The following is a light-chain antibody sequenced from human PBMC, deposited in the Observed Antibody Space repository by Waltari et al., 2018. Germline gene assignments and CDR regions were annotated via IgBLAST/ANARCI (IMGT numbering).Light chain of an antibody. CDR2: RNN. J-gene: IGLJ2*01. CDR3: AAWDDSLSGRV. CDR1: SSNIGSNY. V-gene: IGLV1-47*01. Sequence: QSVLTQPPSASGTPRQRVTISCSGSSSNIGSNYVYWYQQLPGTAPKLLIYRNNQRPSGVHDRFSGSKAGTSASLAISGLRSEDEADYYCAAWDDSLSGRVFGGGTKLTVL.